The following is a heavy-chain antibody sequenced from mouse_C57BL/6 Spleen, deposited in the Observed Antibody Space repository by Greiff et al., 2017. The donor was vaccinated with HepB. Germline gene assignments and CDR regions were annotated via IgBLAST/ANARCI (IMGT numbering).Heavy chain of an antibody. CDR3: ARPGVVNWYFDV. CDR1: GFTFSDYG. Sequence: EVQLVESGGGLVKPGGSLKLSCAASGFTFSDYGMHWVRLAPEKGLEWVAYISSGSSTIYYADTVKGRFTISRDNAKNTLFLQMTSLRSEDTAMYYCARPGVVNWYFDVWGTGTTVTVSS. J-gene: IGHJ1*03. D-gene: IGHD1-1*01. V-gene: IGHV5-17*01. CDR2: ISSGSSTI.